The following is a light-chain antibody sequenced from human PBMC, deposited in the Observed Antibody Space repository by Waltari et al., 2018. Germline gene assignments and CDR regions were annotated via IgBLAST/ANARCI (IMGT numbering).Light chain of an antibody. Sequence: QSALTQPASVSGSPGQSITISCTGTRSDVGGYNYVSWHQQHPGKAPKLMIYEVSNRPSGVSNRFSASKSGNTASLTISGLQAEDEADYYCSSYTSTNFYVFGTVTKVTVL. CDR3: SSYTSTNFYV. J-gene: IGLJ1*01. CDR1: RSDVGGYNY. V-gene: IGLV2-14*01. CDR2: EVS.